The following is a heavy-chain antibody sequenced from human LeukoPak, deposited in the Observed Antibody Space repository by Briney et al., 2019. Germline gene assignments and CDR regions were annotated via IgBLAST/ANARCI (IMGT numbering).Heavy chain of an antibody. CDR2: IIPIFGTA. CDR3: ARSYYYYMDV. Sequence: SVKVSCKASGGTFSSYAISWVRQAPGQGLEWMGGIIPIFGTADYAQKFQGRVTITADESTSTAYMELSSLRSEDTAVYYCARSYYYYMDVWGKGTTVTVSS. V-gene: IGHV1-69*13. J-gene: IGHJ6*03. CDR1: GGTFSSYA.